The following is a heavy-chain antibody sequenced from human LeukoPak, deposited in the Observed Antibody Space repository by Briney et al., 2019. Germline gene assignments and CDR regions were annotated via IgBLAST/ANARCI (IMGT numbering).Heavy chain of an antibody. CDR3: ARDSDQADYYYYYYYMDV. CDR1: GGSISSHY. Sequence: ASETLPLTCTVSGGSISSHYWSWIRQPPGKGLEWIGYIYYSGSTNYNPSLKSRVTISVDTPKNQFSLKLSSVTAADTAVYYCARDSDQADYYYYYYYMDVWGKGTTVTVSS. CDR2: IYYSGST. J-gene: IGHJ6*03. D-gene: IGHD4-11*01. V-gene: IGHV4-59*11.